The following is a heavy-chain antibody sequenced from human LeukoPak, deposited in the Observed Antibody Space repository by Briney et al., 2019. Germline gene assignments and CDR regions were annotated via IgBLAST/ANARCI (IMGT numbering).Heavy chain of an antibody. CDR2: ISGSGGST. D-gene: IGHD3-22*01. V-gene: IGHV3-23*01. Sequence: GGSLRLSCAASGFTFSSYAMSWVRQAPGKGLEWVSAISGSGGSTYYADSVKGRFTISRDNSKNTLYLQMNSLRAEDTAVYYCASLLAEYYYDSSGYSDSTGWFDPLGQGNLVTVYS. CDR1: GFTFSSYA. CDR3: ASLLAEYYYDSSGYSDSTGWFDP. J-gene: IGHJ5*02.